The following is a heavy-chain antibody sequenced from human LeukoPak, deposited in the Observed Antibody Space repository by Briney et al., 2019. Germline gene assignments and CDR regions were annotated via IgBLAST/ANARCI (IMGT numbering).Heavy chain of an antibody. CDR2: ISYDGVNK. D-gene: IGHD5-24*01. V-gene: IGHV3-30*09. Sequence: PGGSLRLSCAASGFTISRYAIHWVRQAPGKGLEWVAVISYDGVNKYYADSVKGRFAISRDNSKNTLYLQMNSLRAEDTAVYFCTRVTDGEPPFDYWGQGTLVTVSS. J-gene: IGHJ4*02. CDR1: GFTISRYA. CDR3: TRVTDGEPPFDY.